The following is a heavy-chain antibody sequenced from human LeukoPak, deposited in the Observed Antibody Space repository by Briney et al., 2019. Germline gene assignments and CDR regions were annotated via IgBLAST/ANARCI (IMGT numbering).Heavy chain of an antibody. V-gene: IGHV3-30*18. CDR3: AKDRVSTMIAPARGFDY. J-gene: IGHJ4*02. D-gene: IGHD3-22*01. CDR2: ISYDGSNK. CDR1: GFTFSNSG. Sequence: GGTLRLSCAASGFTFSNSGMSWVRQAPGKGLEWVAVISYDGSNKYYADSVKGRFTISRDNSKNTLYLQMNSLRAEDTALYYCAKDRVSTMIAPARGFDYWGQGTLVTVSS.